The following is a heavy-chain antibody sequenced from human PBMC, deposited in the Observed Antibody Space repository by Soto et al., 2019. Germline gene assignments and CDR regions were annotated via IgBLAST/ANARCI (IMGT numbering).Heavy chain of an antibody. CDR3: ARESPPHDY. V-gene: IGHV1-18*01. CDR2: ISAYHGNT. CDR1: GYTFTSYA. J-gene: IGHJ4*02. Sequence: QVQLVQSGAEVKKPGASVKVSCKASGYTFTSYAISWLRQAPGKGLEWMGWISAYHGNTKYAQNLQGRVTMTTVTCTSTAYMELRSLRSDDTAVYYCARESPPHDYWGQGMLVTFSS.